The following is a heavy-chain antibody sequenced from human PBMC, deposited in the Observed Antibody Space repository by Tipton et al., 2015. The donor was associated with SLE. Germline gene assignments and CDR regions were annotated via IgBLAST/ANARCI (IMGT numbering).Heavy chain of an antibody. CDR2: IYNSGIT. Sequence: TLSLTCTVSGDSFSSGSSSWNWVRQPAGKGLEWIGLIYNSGITNYNPSLQSRVTLSVDMSKNQFSLRLSSVTAADTGVYYCVKSVVVVSPRDYYHYMDVWGKGTTVTVSS. CDR1: GDSFSSGSSS. CDR3: VKSVVVVSPRDYYHYMDV. D-gene: IGHD2-15*01. J-gene: IGHJ6*03. V-gene: IGHV4-61*02.